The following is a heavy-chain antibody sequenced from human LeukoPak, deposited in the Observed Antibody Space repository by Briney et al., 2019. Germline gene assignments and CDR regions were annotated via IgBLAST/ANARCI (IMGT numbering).Heavy chain of an antibody. V-gene: IGHV3-21*01. Sequence: GGSLRLSCAASGLTFSSYSMNWVRQAPGKGLEWVSSISSSSSYIYYADSVKGRFTISRDNAKNSLYLQMNSLRAEDTAVYYCARPRLTYYYDSSGFDYWGQGTLVTVSS. CDR1: GLTFSSYS. CDR3: ARPRLTYYYDSSGFDY. CDR2: ISSSSSYI. J-gene: IGHJ4*02. D-gene: IGHD3-22*01.